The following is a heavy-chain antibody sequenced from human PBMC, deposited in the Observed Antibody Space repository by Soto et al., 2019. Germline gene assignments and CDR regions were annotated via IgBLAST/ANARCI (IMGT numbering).Heavy chain of an antibody. V-gene: IGHV3-23*01. CDR2: IGGSGGNT. J-gene: IGHJ4*02. Sequence: EVQVLESGGGLVQPGGSLRLSCAASGFTFSSYAMSWVRQAPGKGLEWVSAIGGSGGNTYYADSVKGRFTISRDNSKNKLFLQMNSLGAGETAVYYWAKVGGGGWYGPKAYLDYWGQGTLVTVSS. CDR1: GFTFSSYA. D-gene: IGHD2-15*01. CDR3: AKVGGGGWYGPKAYLDY.